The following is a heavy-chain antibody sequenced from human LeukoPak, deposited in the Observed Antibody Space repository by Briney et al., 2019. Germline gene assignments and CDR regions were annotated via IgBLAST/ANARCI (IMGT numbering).Heavy chain of an antibody. CDR3: ATSEGMGALDY. J-gene: IGHJ4*02. Sequence: GGSLRLSCAASGFTFSSYAMHWVRQAPGKGLEWVALIWFDGNNKYFADSVKGRFTISRDNSKNTMYLQMNSLRAEDTAVYYCATSEGMGALDYWGQGTLVTVSS. CDR1: GFTFSSYA. V-gene: IGHV3-30*02. D-gene: IGHD1-26*01. CDR2: IWFDGNNK.